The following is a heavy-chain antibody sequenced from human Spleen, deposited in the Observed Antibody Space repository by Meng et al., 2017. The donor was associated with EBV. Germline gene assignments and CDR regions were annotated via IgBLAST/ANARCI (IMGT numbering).Heavy chain of an antibody. J-gene: IGHJ4*02. V-gene: IGHV4-39*07. D-gene: IGHD2-15*01. CDR2: IYYSGST. CDR1: GGSISSSTYY. CDR3: ARDVGYYFDF. Sequence: QLQLPASGPGLVKPSDPLSLTCTVSGGSISSSTYYWGWIRQPPGKGLEWIGSIYYSGSTDYTPSLKTRVTISLDTSKNQFSLKLTSVTAADTAVFYCARDVGYYFDFWGQGTLVTVSS.